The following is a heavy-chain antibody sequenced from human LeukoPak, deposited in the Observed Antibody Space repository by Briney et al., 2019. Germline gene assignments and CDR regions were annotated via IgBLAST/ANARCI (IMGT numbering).Heavy chain of an antibody. CDR2: IYTSGST. J-gene: IGHJ4*02. D-gene: IGHD6-13*01. CDR1: GGSISSGSYY. Sequence: SETLSLTCTVSGGSISSGSYYWRWLRQPAGKGLEWIGRIYTSGSTNYNPSLKSRVTISVDTSKNQFSLKLSSVTAADTAVYYCAREAAAGTFDYWGQGTLVTASS. CDR3: AREAAAGTFDY. V-gene: IGHV4-61*02.